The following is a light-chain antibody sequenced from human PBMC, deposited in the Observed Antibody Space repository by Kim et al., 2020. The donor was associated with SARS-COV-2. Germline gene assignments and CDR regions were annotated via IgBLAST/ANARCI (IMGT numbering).Light chain of an antibody. V-gene: IGLV3-1*01. J-gene: IGLJ2*01. Sequence: VSPGQTASITCSGDKLGDKYACWYQQKPGQSPVLVIYQDSKRPSGIPERFSGSNSGNTATLTISGTQAMDEADCYCQAWDSSTAVFGGGTQLTVL. CDR2: QDS. CDR1: KLGDKY. CDR3: QAWDSSTAV.